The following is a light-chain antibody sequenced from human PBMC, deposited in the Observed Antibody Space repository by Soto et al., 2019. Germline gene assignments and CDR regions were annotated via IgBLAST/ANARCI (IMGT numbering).Light chain of an antibody. Sequence: DIQMTQSPSSLSASVGDRVTITCQASHDITNYLNWYQQKPGRAPKLLIYDASNLETGVPSRFSGSGSGTDFTFTISRLQAEDIATYYCQQYDNLPLTFGQGTRLEIK. CDR3: QQYDNLPLT. V-gene: IGKV1-33*01. CDR2: DAS. J-gene: IGKJ5*01. CDR1: HDITNY.